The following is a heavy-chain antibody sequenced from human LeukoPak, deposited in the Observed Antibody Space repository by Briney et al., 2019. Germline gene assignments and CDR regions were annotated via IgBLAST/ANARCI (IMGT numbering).Heavy chain of an antibody. CDR1: GFTFSSYA. V-gene: IGHV3-23*01. CDR3: AKDPREYCTSTSCPNWFDP. D-gene: IGHD2-2*01. CDR2: ISASGGTT. J-gene: IGHJ5*02. Sequence: GGSLRLSCAASGFTFSSYAMSWVRHAPGEGLEWVSAISASGGTTYYADSVKGRFTISRDNSKNTLYLQMLSLRAEDSAIYYCAKDPREYCTSTSCPNWFDPWGQGTLVTVSS.